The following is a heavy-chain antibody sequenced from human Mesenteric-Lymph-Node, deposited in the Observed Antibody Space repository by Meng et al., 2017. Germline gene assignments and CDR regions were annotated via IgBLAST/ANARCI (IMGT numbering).Heavy chain of an antibody. CDR2: IYYSGST. D-gene: IGHD4-17*01. CDR3: ARTNYGDCNWFDP. Sequence: LPDTAPGPVTPSQPLSLHCTFSGGSSSSGGFYWSWIRQHPEKGLEWIGYIYYSGSTYYNPSLRSRVAISIDTSKNQFSLKLTSVTAADTAVYFCARTNYGDCNWFDPWGQGTLVTVSS. V-gene: IGHV4-31*03. CDR1: GGSSSSGGFY. J-gene: IGHJ5*02.